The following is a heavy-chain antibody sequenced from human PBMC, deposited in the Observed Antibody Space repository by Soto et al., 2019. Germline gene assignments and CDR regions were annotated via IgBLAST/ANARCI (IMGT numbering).Heavy chain of an antibody. D-gene: IGHD3-16*01. Sequence: SETLSLTCTVSGGSISSYYWSWIRQPPGKGLEWIGYIYYSGSTNYNPSLKSRVTISVDTSKNQFSLKLSSVTAADSAVYYCARVGGAYYYYYYMDVWGKGTTVTVSS. CDR1: GGSISSYY. J-gene: IGHJ6*03. CDR2: IYYSGST. V-gene: IGHV4-59*01. CDR3: ARVGGAYYYYYYMDV.